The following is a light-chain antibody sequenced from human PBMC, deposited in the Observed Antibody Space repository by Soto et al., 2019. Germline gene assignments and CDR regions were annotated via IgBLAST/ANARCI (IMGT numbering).Light chain of an antibody. V-gene: IGLV2-23*02. Sequence: QSALTQPASVSGSPGQSITISCTGTNSDVGGYDRVSWYQQHPSKAPTLMIYEVNKRPSGVSNRFSGSKSGNTASLTISGLQAEDEADYYCCSSVGGPIWVFGGGTKLTVL. J-gene: IGLJ3*02. CDR1: NSDVGGYDR. CDR2: EVN. CDR3: CSSVGGPIWV.